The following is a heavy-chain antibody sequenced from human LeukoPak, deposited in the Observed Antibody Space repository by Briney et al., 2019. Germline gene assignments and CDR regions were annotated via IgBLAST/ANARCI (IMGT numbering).Heavy chain of an antibody. CDR3: ARGSYYDFWSGPKWGSFDP. J-gene: IGHJ5*02. Sequence: SETLSLTCTVSGGSISSYDWSWIRQPAGKGLEWIGRIYTSGSTNYNPSLKSRVTMSVDTSKNQFSLKLSSVTAADTAVYYCARGSYYDFWSGPKWGSFDPWGQGTLVTVSS. CDR1: GGSISSYD. D-gene: IGHD3-3*01. V-gene: IGHV4-4*07. CDR2: IYTSGST.